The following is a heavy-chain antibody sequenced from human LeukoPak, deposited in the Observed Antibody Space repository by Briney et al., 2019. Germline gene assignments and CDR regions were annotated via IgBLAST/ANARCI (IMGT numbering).Heavy chain of an antibody. V-gene: IGHV1-2*02. D-gene: IGHD2-2*01. CDR2: INPYSGGT. CDR3: ARGYQFGGIIYFDY. J-gene: IGHJ4*02. CDR1: GYIFPNFY. Sequence: GASVKVSCKASGYIFPNFYMHWVRQAPGQGLEWMGWINPYSGGTEYPQRFRGRVTLTRDTSISTAYMELTRLTSDDTAIYYCARGYQFGGIIYFDYWGQGALVTVSS.